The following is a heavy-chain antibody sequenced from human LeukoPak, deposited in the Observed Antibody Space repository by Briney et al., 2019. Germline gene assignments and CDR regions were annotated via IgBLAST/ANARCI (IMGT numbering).Heavy chain of an antibody. CDR1: GFTLTSSA. Sequence: GASVKGSCKAFGFTLTSSAVQWVRQARGQGLEWIGWIVVGSGNTNYAQKFQERVTINRDMSTSTAYMELSNLRSEDTAVYYCATDDVTTGTKTALGYWGQGTLVTVSS. V-gene: IGHV1-58*01. J-gene: IGHJ4*02. D-gene: IGHD1-1*01. CDR3: ATDDVTTGTKTALGY. CDR2: IVVGSGNT.